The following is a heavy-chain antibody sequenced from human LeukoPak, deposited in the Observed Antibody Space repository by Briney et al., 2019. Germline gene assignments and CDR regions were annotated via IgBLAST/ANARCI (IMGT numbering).Heavy chain of an antibody. V-gene: IGHV4-61*01. CDR1: GASINSDTYY. CDR2: IYYSGST. CDR3: ARAHSGSYYSSSYYFDY. J-gene: IGHJ4*02. D-gene: IGHD1-26*01. Sequence: SETLSLTCTVSGASINSDTYYWGWIRQPPGKGLEWIGYIYYSGSTNYNPSLKSRVTISVDTSKNQFSLKLSSVTAADTAVYYCARAHSGSYYSSSYYFDYWGQGTLVTVSS.